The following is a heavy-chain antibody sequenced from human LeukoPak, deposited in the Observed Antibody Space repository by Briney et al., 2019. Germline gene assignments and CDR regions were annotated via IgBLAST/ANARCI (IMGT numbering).Heavy chain of an antibody. D-gene: IGHD6-19*01. V-gene: IGHV4-59*08. CDR2: IYNSGST. J-gene: IGHJ4*02. CDR1: GGSISSYH. CDR3: ARHDSSGWYLY. Sequence: SETLSLTCTVSGGSISSYHWTWIRQPPGKGLEWIGYIYNSGSTNYNPSLKSRVTISVDTSKNQFSLKLSSVTAADTAVYYCARHDSSGWYLYWGQGTLACVSS.